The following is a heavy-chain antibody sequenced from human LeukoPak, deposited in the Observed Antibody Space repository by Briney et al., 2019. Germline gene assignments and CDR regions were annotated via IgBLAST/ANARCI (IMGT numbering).Heavy chain of an antibody. Sequence: PGGSLRLSCAASGFTFSSYAMSWVRQAPGKGLEWVSAISGSGGSTYYADSVKGRFTISRDNSKNTLYLQMNSLRAEDTAVYYCAKVNPPFRYFDWSDGYFDYWGQGTLVTVSS. V-gene: IGHV3-23*01. D-gene: IGHD3-9*01. CDR2: ISGSGGST. J-gene: IGHJ4*02. CDR1: GFTFSSYA. CDR3: AKVNPPFRYFDWSDGYFDY.